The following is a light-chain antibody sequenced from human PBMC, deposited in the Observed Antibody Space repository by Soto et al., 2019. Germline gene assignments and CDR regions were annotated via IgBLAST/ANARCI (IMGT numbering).Light chain of an antibody. CDR3: QQYNSYCSWA. J-gene: IGKJ1*01. V-gene: IGKV1-5*01. CDR2: DAS. CDR1: QSLHSL. Sequence: DNGVTQCPATVSAWVGGRVRSTWQVSQSLHSLLAWYPQKPGRAPKLLIYDASTLESGVPSRFSGSGSGTEFTLTISSLQTADFATYYCQQYNSYCSWAFGQGTKVDIK.